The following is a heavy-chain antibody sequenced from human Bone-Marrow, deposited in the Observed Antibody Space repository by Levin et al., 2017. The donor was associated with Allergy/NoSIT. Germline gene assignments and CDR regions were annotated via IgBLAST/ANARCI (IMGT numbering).Heavy chain of an antibody. CDR1: GFTVINNY. V-gene: IGHV3-53*01. J-gene: IGHJ4*02. Sequence: ETLSLTCAASGFTVINNYMSWVRQAPGKGLEGVSVIYSGGQTYYADSVKGRFTISRDNSNNTLYLQMNSLRADDTAMYYCARAPSPGANWGQGTLVTVSS. CDR3: ARAPSPGAN. CDR2: IYSGGQT. D-gene: IGHD2-8*02.